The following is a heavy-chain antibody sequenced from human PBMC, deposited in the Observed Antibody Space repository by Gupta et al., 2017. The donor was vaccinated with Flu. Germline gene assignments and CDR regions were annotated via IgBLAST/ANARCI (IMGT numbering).Heavy chain of an antibody. CDR2: ISSSSSYI. D-gene: IGHD6-13*01. J-gene: IGHJ3*02. CDR1: GFTFSSYS. CDR3: ARDTPQRQQLKRDAFDI. Sequence: EVQLVESGGGLVKPGGSLRLSCAASGFTFSSYSMNWVRQAPGKGLEWVSSISSSSSYIYYADSGKGRVTISRDNAKNSLYLQMNSLRAEDTAVYYCARDTPQRQQLKRDAFDIGGQGTMVTVSS. V-gene: IGHV3-21*01.